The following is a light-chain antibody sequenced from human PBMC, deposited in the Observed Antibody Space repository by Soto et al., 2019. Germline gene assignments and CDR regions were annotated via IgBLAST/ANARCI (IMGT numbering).Light chain of an antibody. Sequence: QSVLTQPASVSGSPGQSITISCTGTSSDVGNYNYVSWYQHHPGKAPKLMIYDVSYRPSGVSLRFSGSKSGNTASLTISGLQAEDEANYYCSSYTTSRTWVFGGGTKLTVL. CDR2: DVS. CDR3: SSYTTSRTWV. CDR1: SSDVGNYNY. J-gene: IGLJ3*02. V-gene: IGLV2-14*03.